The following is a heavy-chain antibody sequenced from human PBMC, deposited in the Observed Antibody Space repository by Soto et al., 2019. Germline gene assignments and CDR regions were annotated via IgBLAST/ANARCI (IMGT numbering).Heavy chain of an antibody. CDR3: ARGLTRPGITVRESDRRCSGGSCYFDY. V-gene: IGHV3-33*01. D-gene: IGHD2-15*01. CDR1: GFTFSSYG. J-gene: IGHJ4*02. CDR2: IWYDGSNK. Sequence: QVQLVESGGGVVQPGRSLRLSCAASGFTFSSYGMHWVRQAPGKGLEWVAVIWYDGSNKYYADSVKGRFTISRDNSKNTLYLQMNSLRAEDTAVYYCARGLTRPGITVRESDRRCSGGSCYFDYWGQGTLVTVSS.